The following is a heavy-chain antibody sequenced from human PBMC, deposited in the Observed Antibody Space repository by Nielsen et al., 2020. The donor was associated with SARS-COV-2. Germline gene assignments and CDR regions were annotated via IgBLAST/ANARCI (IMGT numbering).Heavy chain of an antibody. J-gene: IGHJ4*02. Sequence: GGSLRLSCAASGFSFSTYAIHWVRQAPGKGLEWVAVIWYDGSNKYYADSVKGRFTISRDNSKNTLYLQMNSLRAEDTAVYYCARLGTTVSNAYWGQGTLVTVSS. D-gene: IGHD4-17*01. CDR2: IWYDGSNK. V-gene: IGHV3-33*08. CDR3: ARLGTTVSNAY. CDR1: GFSFSTYA.